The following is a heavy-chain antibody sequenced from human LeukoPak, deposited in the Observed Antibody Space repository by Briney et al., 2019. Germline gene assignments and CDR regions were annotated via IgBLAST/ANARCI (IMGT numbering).Heavy chain of an antibody. Sequence: SETLSLTCAVYGGSFSGYYWSWIRQPPGKGLEWIGEINHSGSTNCNPSLKSRVTISVDTSKNQFSLKLSSVTAADTAVYYCAGSVVTPNGDAFDIWGQGTMVTVSS. V-gene: IGHV4-34*01. D-gene: IGHD4-23*01. CDR3: AGSVVTPNGDAFDI. CDR2: INHSGST. CDR1: GGSFSGYY. J-gene: IGHJ3*02.